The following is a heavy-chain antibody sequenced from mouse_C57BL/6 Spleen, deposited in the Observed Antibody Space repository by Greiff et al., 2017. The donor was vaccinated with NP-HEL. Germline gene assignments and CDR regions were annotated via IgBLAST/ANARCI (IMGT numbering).Heavy chain of an antibody. Sequence: DVKLVESGGGLVKPGGSLKLSCAASGFTFSDYGMHWVRQAPEKGLEWVAYISSGSSTIYYADTVKGRFTISRDNAKNTLFLQMTSLRSEDTAMYYCARPHYYGSSYYYAMDYWGQRTSVTVSS. CDR1: GFTFSDYG. D-gene: IGHD1-1*01. V-gene: IGHV5-17*01. CDR2: ISSGSSTI. J-gene: IGHJ4*01. CDR3: ARPHYYGSSYYYAMDY.